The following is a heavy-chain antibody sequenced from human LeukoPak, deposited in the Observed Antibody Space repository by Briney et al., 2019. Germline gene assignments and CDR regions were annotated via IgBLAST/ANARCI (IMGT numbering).Heavy chain of an antibody. V-gene: IGHV4-59*01. D-gene: IGHD2-21*02. Sequence: SETLSLTCTVSGGSISSYYWSWIRQPPGKGLEWIGYIYDSGSTNYNPSLKSRVTISVDTSKNQFSLKLSSVTAADTAVYYCARVRSPGDVVVTATSAYYFDYWGQGTLVTVSS. J-gene: IGHJ4*02. CDR2: IYDSGST. CDR3: ARVRSPGDVVVTATSAYYFDY. CDR1: GGSISSYY.